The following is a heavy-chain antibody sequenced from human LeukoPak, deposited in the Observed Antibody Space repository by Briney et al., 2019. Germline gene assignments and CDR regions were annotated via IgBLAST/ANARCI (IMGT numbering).Heavy chain of an antibody. CDR3: ARDTARSRYGSGSYYNN. V-gene: IGHV1-69*13. CDR1: GGTFSSYA. J-gene: IGHJ4*02. Sequence: ASVKVSCKASGGTFSSYAISWVRQAPGQGLEWMGGIIPIFGTANYAQKFQGRVTITADESTSTAYMELSSLRSEDTAVYYCARDTARSRYGSGSYYNNWGQGTLVTVSS. CDR2: IIPIFGTA. D-gene: IGHD3-10*01.